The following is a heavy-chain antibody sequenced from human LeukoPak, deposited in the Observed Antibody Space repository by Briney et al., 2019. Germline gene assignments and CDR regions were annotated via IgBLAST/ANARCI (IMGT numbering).Heavy chain of an antibody. CDR3: ARDMVVADYYYGMDV. Sequence: PGGSLRLSCAASGFTFSSYAMSWVRQAPGKGLEWVSVIYSGGSTYYADSVKGRFTISRDNSKNTLYLQMNSLRAEDTAVYYCARDMVVADYYYGMDVWGQGTTVTVSS. CDR1: GFTFSSYA. CDR2: IYSGGST. V-gene: IGHV3-53*01. D-gene: IGHD2-15*01. J-gene: IGHJ6*02.